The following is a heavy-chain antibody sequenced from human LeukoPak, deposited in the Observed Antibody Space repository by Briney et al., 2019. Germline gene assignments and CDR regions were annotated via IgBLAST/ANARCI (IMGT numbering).Heavy chain of an antibody. CDR3: AREKSSSGWYLSDY. CDR1: GFTFSSYA. J-gene: IGHJ4*02. CDR2: ILYDGSNK. Sequence: PGGSLRLSCAASGFTFSSYAMHWVRQAPGKGLEWVAVILYDGSNKYYADSVKGRFTISRDNSKNTLYLQMNSLRAEDTAVYYCAREKSSSGWYLSDYWGQGTLVTVSS. D-gene: IGHD6-19*01. V-gene: IGHV3-30-3*01.